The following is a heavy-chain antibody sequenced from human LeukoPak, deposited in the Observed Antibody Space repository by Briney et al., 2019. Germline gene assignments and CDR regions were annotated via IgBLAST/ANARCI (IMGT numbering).Heavy chain of an antibody. Sequence: PSETLSLTCTVSGGSISSYYWSWIRQPPGKGLEWIGNIYYSGSTNYNPSLKSRVTISVDTSKNQFSLKLSSVTAADTAVYYCAPPPYYYEANGYSVAWGQGTLVTVSS. V-gene: IGHV4-59*12. CDR1: GGSISSYY. J-gene: IGHJ5*02. D-gene: IGHD3-22*01. CDR3: APPPYYYEANGYSVA. CDR2: IYYSGST.